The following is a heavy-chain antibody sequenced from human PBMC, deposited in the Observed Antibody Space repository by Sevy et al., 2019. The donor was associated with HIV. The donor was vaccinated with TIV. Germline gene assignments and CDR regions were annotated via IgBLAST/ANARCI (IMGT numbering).Heavy chain of an antibody. J-gene: IGHJ6*02. V-gene: IGHV3-21*01. CDR2: ISSSSSYT. CDR3: ARDDIVVVPAAISRYYYYYGMDV. D-gene: IGHD2-2*02. Sequence: GGSLRLSCAASGFTFSSYSMNWVRQAPGKGLEWVSSISSSSSYTYYADSVKGRFTISRDNAKNSLYLQMNSLRAEDTAVYYCARDDIVVVPAAISRYYYYYGMDVWGQGTTVTVSS. CDR1: GFTFSSYS.